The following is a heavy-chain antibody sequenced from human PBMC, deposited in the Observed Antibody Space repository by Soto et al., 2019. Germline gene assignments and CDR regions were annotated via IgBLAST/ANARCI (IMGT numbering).Heavy chain of an antibody. V-gene: IGHV1-3*01. CDR2: INAGNGNT. J-gene: IGHJ5*02. D-gene: IGHD1-26*01. CDR3: ARDGETVGATLNWFEP. Sequence: ASVKVSCKASGYTFTSYAMHWVRQAPGQRLEWMGWINAGNGNTKYSQKFQGRVTITRDTSASTAYMELSSLRSEDTAVYYCARDGETVGATLNWFEPWGQGTLVTVSS. CDR1: GYTFTSYA.